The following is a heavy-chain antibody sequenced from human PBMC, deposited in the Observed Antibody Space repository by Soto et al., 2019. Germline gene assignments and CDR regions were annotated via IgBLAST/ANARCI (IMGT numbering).Heavy chain of an antibody. CDR1: GCSVSSGSYY. D-gene: IGHD2-21*01. J-gene: IGHJ6*02. CDR3: ARGLDRYSASHYYYYYGMDV. V-gene: IGHV4-61*01. Sequence: XETLSLTCTVSGCSVSSGSYYWSWIRQPPGKGLEWIGYIYYSGSTNYNPSLKSRVTISVDTSKNQFSLKLSSVTAADTAVYYCARGLDRYSASHYYYYYGMDVWGQGTTVTVSS. CDR2: IYYSGST.